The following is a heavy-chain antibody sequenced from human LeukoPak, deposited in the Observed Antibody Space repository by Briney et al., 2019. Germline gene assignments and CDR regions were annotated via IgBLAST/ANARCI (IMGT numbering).Heavy chain of an antibody. Sequence: GGSLRLSCAASGFTFSDYHMDWVRQAPGKGLEWGGRARNKVNSYTTEYAASVKGRFTISRDDLKNSPYLQMNSLKPEDTGVYYCVGQSSGTKGSFDYWGQGTLVTVSS. D-gene: IGHD3-22*01. CDR3: VGQSSGTKGSFDY. CDR1: GFTFSDYH. V-gene: IGHV3-72*01. CDR2: ARNKVNSYTT. J-gene: IGHJ4*02.